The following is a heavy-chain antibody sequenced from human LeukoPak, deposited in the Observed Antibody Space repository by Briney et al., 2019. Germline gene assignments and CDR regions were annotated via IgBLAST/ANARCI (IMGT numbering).Heavy chain of an antibody. CDR3: YASGTYYNDY. Sequence: GGSLRLSCTASGFFFSSYSVNWVRQAPGKGLEWVSSISSGSPHMYYADSVKGRFTISRDNAKSSLYLEMNSLRAEDTAVYYCYASGTYYNDYWGQGTLVTVSS. D-gene: IGHD3-10*01. J-gene: IGHJ4*02. CDR2: ISSGSPHM. V-gene: IGHV3-21*01. CDR1: GFFFSSYS.